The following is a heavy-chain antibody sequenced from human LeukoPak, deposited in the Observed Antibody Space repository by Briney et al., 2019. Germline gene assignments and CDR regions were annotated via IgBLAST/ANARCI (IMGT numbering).Heavy chain of an antibody. CDR1: GFAFSSHA. Sequence: GGSLRLSCAASGFAFSSHAMCWVRQAPGKGLEWVSSIDISGGSTYYADSAEGRFTISRDNSKDTLYLQMNGLRVEDTALYYCANEVRPNDYWGQGTLVTVSS. J-gene: IGHJ4*02. CDR2: IDISGGST. D-gene: IGHD1-1*01. V-gene: IGHV3-23*01. CDR3: ANEVRPNDY.